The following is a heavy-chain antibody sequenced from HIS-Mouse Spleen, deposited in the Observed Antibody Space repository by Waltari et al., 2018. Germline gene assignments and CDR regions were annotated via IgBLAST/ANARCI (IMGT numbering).Heavy chain of an antibody. J-gene: IGHJ4*02. V-gene: IGHV4-39*01. CDR1: GGYISSSSYY. CDR3: AYGDYFDY. Sequence: QLQLQESGPGLVKPSATLSLTSTVPGGYISSSSYYWGWIRQPPGKGLEWIGSIYYSGSTYYNPSLKSRVTISVDTSKNQFSLKLSSVTAADTAVYYCAYGDYFDYWGQGTLVTVSS. D-gene: IGHD4-17*01. CDR2: IYYSGST.